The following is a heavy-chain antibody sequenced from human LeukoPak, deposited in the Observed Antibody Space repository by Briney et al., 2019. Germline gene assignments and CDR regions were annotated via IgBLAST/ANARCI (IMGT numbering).Heavy chain of an antibody. CDR1: GGSLSGYY. D-gene: IGHD2-15*01. CDR2: INHSGST. V-gene: IGHV4-34*01. Sequence: SETLSLTCAVYGGSLSGYYWSWIRQPPGKGLEWIGEINHSGSTNYNPSLKSRVTISVDTSKNQFSLKLSSVTAADTAVYYCARARRVVVVAASNWFDPWGQGTLVTVSS. CDR3: ARARRVVVVAASNWFDP. J-gene: IGHJ5*02.